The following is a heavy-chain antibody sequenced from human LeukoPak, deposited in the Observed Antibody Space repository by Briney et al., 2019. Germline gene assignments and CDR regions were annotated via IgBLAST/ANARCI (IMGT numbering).Heavy chain of an antibody. V-gene: IGHV1-2*02. D-gene: IGHD6-19*01. J-gene: IGHJ4*02. Sequence: GASVKVSCKASGYTFTGYYMHWVRQAPGQGLEWMGWINPNSGGTNYAQKSQGRVTMTRDTSISTAYMELSRLRSDDTAVYYCARGVYIAVAGTLHDYWGQGTLVTVSS. CDR3: ARGVYIAVAGTLHDY. CDR1: GYTFTGYY. CDR2: INPNSGGT.